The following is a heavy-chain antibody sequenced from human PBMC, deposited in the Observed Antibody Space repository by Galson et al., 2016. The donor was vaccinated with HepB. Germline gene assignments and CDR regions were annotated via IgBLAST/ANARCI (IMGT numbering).Heavy chain of an antibody. J-gene: IGHJ4*02. CDR3: ARDRFVSGGSAVA. Sequence: SVKVSCKASGGMFSSYAISWVRQAPGQGLEWMGGIIPMFGTANYAQKFQGRVTITAGESTSTAYMELSSLRSEDTAVYYCARDRFVSGGSAVAWGQGTLVTVAS. CDR1: GGMFSSYA. D-gene: IGHD6-19*01. CDR2: IIPMFGTA. V-gene: IGHV1-69*13.